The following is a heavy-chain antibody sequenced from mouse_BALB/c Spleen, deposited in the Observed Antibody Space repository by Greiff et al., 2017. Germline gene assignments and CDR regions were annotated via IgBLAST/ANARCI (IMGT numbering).Heavy chain of an antibody. J-gene: IGHJ3*01. CDR3: ASYGNYSFAY. V-gene: IGHV5-6*01. D-gene: IGHD2-1*01. Sequence: EVQVVESGGDLVKPGGSLKLSCAASGFTFSSYGMSWVRQTPDKRLEWVATISSGGSYTYYPDSVKGRFTISRDNAKNTLYLQMSSLKSEDTAMYYCASYGNYSFAYWGQGTLVTVSA. CDR2: ISSGGSYT. CDR1: GFTFSSYG.